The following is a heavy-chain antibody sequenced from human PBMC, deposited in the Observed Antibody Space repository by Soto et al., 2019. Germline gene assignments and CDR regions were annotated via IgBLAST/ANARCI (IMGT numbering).Heavy chain of an antibody. CDR3: ARRDSSGYGYFDY. J-gene: IGHJ4*01. D-gene: IGHD3-22*01. V-gene: IGHV1-46*01. CDR2: INPSSGST. CDR1: GYTFTSYY. Sequence: ASVKVSCKASGYTFTSYYIHWVRQAPGQGLEWMGIINPSSGSTTYAQKFQGRVTMTRDTSTSTVYMELSSLRSEDTAVYFCARRDSSGYGYFDYWGHGTQVTVSS.